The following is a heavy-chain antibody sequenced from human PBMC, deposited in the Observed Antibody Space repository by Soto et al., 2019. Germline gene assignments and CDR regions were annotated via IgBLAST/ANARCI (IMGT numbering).Heavy chain of an antibody. D-gene: IGHD2-21*02. CDR3: ARPVLAYCGGDGSHAFDI. Sequence: QVQLVQSGAEVQTPGSSVNVSCKASGGTFSSYAISWVRQAPGQGLEWMGVIIPIFGTATYAQKFQRRVTITAYESTSTAYMELSSLRSEDTAVYYCARPVLAYCGGDGSHAFDIWGQGTMVTVSS. V-gene: IGHV1-69*01. CDR1: GGTFSSYA. CDR2: IIPIFGTA. J-gene: IGHJ3*02.